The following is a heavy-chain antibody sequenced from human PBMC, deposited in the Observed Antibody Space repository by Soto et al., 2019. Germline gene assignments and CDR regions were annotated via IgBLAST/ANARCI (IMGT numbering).Heavy chain of an antibody. CDR1: GGSFSGYY. CDR3: ARGQTHCSGGSCYAAYFDY. D-gene: IGHD2-15*01. Sequence: SETLSLTCAVYGGSFSGYYWSWIRQPPGKGLEWIGEINRSGSTNYNPSLKSRVTISVDTSKNQFSLKLSSVTAADTAVYYCARGQTHCSGGSCYAAYFDYWGQGTLVTVSS. V-gene: IGHV4-34*01. CDR2: INRSGST. J-gene: IGHJ4*02.